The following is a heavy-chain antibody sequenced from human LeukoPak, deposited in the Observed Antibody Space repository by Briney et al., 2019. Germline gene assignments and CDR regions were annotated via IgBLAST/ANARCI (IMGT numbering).Heavy chain of an antibody. CDR2: MNEGGSEK. J-gene: IGHJ6*02. CDR3: ARDAVDTANAV. Sequence: GGSLRLSCAASGFIFNNYWMGWGRQAPGKGLEWMANMNEGGSEKFYVDSVRGRFTISRDNSKNTLFLQMNSLRAEDTAVYYCARDAVDTANAVWGQGTTVTVSS. CDR1: GFIFNNYW. V-gene: IGHV3-7*01. D-gene: IGHD5-18*01.